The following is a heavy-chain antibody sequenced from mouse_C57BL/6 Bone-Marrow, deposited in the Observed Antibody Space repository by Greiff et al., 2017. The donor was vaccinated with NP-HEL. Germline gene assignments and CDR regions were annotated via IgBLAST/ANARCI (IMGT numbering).Heavy chain of an antibody. J-gene: IGHJ4*01. V-gene: IGHV1-72*01. D-gene: IGHD2-3*01. CDR1: GYTFTSYW. CDR2: IDPNSGGT. Sequence: QVQLKQPGAELVKPGASVKLSCKASGYTFTSYWMHWVKQRPGRGLEWIGRIDPNSGGTKYNEKFKSKATLTVDKPSSTAYMQLSRLTSEDSAVYYCARFKVYDGYLFYYAMDYWGQGTSVTVSS. CDR3: ARFKVYDGYLFYYAMDY.